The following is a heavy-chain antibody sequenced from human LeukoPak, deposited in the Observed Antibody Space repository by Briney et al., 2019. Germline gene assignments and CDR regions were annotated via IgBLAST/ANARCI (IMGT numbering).Heavy chain of an antibody. D-gene: IGHD2-15*01. Sequence: GASVKVSCKASGGTFSSYAISWVRQAPGQGLEWVGGTIPIFGTANYAQKLQGRVTITADRSTSTAYMEVRSLRSEDTAVYYCATDQGYSHKNDAFDIWGQGTMVTVSS. CDR1: GGTFSSYA. CDR2: TIPIFGTA. CDR3: ATDQGYSHKNDAFDI. V-gene: IGHV1-69*06. J-gene: IGHJ3*02.